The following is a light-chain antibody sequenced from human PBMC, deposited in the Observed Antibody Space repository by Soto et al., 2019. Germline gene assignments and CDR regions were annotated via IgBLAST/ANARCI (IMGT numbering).Light chain of an antibody. CDR1: SGSIASNS. V-gene: IGLV6-57*03. CDR3: RSYDSSTPYV. J-gene: IGLJ1*01. Sequence: NFMLTQPHSVSESPGKTVTISCTRSSGSIASNSVQWYQQRPGSAPTTVIYEDNQRPSGVPDRFSGSIDSSSNSASLIISGLKTEDEADYYCRSYDSSTPYVFGTGTKVTVL. CDR2: EDN.